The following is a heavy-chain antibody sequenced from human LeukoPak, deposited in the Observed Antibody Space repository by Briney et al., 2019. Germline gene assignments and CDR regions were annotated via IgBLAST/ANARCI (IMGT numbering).Heavy chain of an antibody. J-gene: IGHJ4*02. D-gene: IGHD6-13*01. CDR3: ARGVTAAGHFDY. CDR1: GGSISSSSYY. Sequence: PSETLSLTCTVSGGSISSSSYYWSWIRQPAGKGLEWIGRIYTSGSTPYNPSLKSRVTISVDTSKNQFSLILSSVTATDTALYYCARGVTAAGHFDYWGQGTLVTVSS. V-gene: IGHV4-61*02. CDR2: IYTSGST.